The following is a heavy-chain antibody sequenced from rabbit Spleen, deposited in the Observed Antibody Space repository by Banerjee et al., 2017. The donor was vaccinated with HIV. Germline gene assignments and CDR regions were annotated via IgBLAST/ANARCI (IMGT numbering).Heavy chain of an antibody. CDR3: ARDPYSIYMRNL. V-gene: IGHV1S47*01. D-gene: IGHD1-1*01. Sequence: QEQLVESGGGLVQPGGSLKLSCKASGFDFSTYGVSWVRQAPGKGLEWIGYIDPVFGITYYASWVNGRFTISSHNAQNTLYLQLNSLTAADTATYFCARDPYSIYMRNLWGPGTLVTVS. CDR1: GFDFSTYG. J-gene: IGHJ4*01. CDR2: IDPVFGIT.